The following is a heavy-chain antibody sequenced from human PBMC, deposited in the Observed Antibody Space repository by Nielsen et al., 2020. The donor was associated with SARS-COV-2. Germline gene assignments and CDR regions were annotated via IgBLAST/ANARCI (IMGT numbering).Heavy chain of an antibody. Sequence: SETLSLTCSVSGGSISTYYWSWIRQPAGKGLEWIGRIYTSGSTNYNPSLKSRVTMSVVTSKNQFSLKLSSVTAADTAVYYCGGSYTTSSTHYYYYGMGVWGQGTTVTVSS. CDR3: GGSYTTSSTHYYYYGMGV. V-gene: IGHV4-4*07. J-gene: IGHJ6*02. D-gene: IGHD6-6*01. CDR2: IYTSGST. CDR1: GGSISTYY.